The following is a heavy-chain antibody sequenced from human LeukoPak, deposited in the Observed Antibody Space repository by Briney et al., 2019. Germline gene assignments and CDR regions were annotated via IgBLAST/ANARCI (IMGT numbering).Heavy chain of an antibody. D-gene: IGHD3-22*01. CDR3: ARDAGPYYYDSSGYYHPRVFDY. Sequence: GGSLRLSCAASGFTVSSNYMSWVRQAPGKGLEWVSVIYSGGSTYYADSVKGRFTISRDNSKNTLYLQMNSLRAEDTAVYYCARDAGPYYYDSSGYYHPRVFDYWGQGTLVTVSS. CDR1: GFTVSSNY. V-gene: IGHV3-66*01. J-gene: IGHJ4*02. CDR2: IYSGGST.